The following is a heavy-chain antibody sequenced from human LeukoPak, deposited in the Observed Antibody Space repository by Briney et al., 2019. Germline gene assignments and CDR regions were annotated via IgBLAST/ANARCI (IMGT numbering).Heavy chain of an antibody. CDR1: GGSFSGYY. Sequence: SETLSLTCAVYGGSFSGYYWSWIRQPPGKGLEWIGEINHSGSTNYYPSLKSRVTISVDTSKNQFSLKLSSVTAADTAVYYCARGRMWYSSGWYYFDYWGQGTLVTVSS. CDR2: INHSGST. D-gene: IGHD6-19*01. J-gene: IGHJ4*02. V-gene: IGHV4-34*01. CDR3: ARGRMWYSSGWYYFDY.